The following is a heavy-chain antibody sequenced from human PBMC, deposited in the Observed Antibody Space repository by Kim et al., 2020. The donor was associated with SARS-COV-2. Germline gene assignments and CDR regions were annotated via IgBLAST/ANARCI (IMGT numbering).Heavy chain of an antibody. CDR3: FSGIDY. V-gene: IGHV3-73*01. J-gene: IGHJ4*02. Sequence: GVSLRLSCAVSGFTFSDSAMHWVRQASGKGLEWVGRVRSKANNYAPAYAASVKGRFTISRDDSKNTAYLQMNSLKTEDTAVYYCFSGIDYWGQGTLVTVSS. CDR1: GFTFSDSA. CDR2: VRSKANNYAP. D-gene: IGHD1-1*01.